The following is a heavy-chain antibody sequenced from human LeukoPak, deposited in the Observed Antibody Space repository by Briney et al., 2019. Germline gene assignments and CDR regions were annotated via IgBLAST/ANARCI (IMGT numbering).Heavy chain of an antibody. CDR3: ARFLWPGGNWFDP. D-gene: IGHD2/OR15-2a*01. CDR2: ISYDGSNK. V-gene: IGHV3-30*03. Sequence: GRSLRLSCAASGFTFSSYGMHWVRQAPGKGLEWVAVISYDGSNKYYADSVKGRFTISRDNAKNSLYLQMNSLRAEDTAVYYCARFLWPGGNWFDPWGQGTLVTVSS. CDR1: GFTFSSYG. J-gene: IGHJ5*02.